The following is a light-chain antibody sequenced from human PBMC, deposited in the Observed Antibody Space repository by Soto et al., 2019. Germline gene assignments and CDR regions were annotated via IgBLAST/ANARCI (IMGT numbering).Light chain of an antibody. J-gene: IGLJ1*01. CDR3: NSYTSHTTDV. CDR1: SSDVGAFNY. CDR2: DVS. V-gene: IGLV2-14*03. Sequence: HSPLTERASVSVSPGQARTIFCKRTSSDVGAFNYVSWYQQHPGKAPKLMIYDVSNRPSGVSNRFYGPTSGNTASLTVSGLRAEDEAQYYCNSYTSHTTDVFETGTK.